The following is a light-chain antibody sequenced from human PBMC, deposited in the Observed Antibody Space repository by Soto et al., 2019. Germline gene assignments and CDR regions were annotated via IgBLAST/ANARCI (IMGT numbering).Light chain of an antibody. CDR2: DAS. CDR1: QSVSSY. V-gene: IGKV3-11*01. J-gene: IGKJ4*01. Sequence: EIVFTQSPATLYLSPGERATLSCRASQSVSSYLAWYQQKPGQAPRLLIYDASNRATGIPARFSGSGSGTDFTLTISSLEPEDFAVYYCQQRSNWPTFGGGTKVEIK. CDR3: QQRSNWPT.